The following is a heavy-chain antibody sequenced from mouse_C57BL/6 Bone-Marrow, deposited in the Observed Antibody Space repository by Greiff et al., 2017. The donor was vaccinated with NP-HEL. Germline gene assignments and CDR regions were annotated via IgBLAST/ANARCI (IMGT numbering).Heavy chain of an antibody. CDR1: GFTFSSYA. CDR3: ARDPFITTVVATYYYAMDY. D-gene: IGHD1-1*01. J-gene: IGHJ4*01. CDR2: ISDGGSYT. V-gene: IGHV5-4*01. Sequence: EVQGVESGGGLVKPGGSLKLSCAASGFTFSSYAMSWVRQTPEKRLEWVATISDGGSYTYYPDNVKGRFTISRDNAKNNLYLQMSHLKSEDTAMYYCARDPFITTVVATYYYAMDYWGQGTSVTVSS.